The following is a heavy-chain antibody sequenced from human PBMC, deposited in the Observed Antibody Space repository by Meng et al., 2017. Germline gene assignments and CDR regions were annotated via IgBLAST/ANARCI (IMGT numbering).Heavy chain of an antibody. CDR1: GYTFTSYD. CDR3: ARGGNVRDGCNY. J-gene: IGHJ4*02. Sequence: QGRLVRPGAEVRKPGASVKVSCKASGYTFTSYDRHWVRQAPGQGLEWMGIINPSGGSTSYAQKFQGRVTMTRDTSTSTVYMELSSLRSEDTAVYYCARGGNVRDGCNYWGQGTLVTVSS. V-gene: IGHV1-46*01. CDR2: INPSGGST. D-gene: IGHD5-24*01.